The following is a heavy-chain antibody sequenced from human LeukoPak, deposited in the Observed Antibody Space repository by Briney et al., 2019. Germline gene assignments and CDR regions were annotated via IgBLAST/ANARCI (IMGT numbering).Heavy chain of an antibody. J-gene: IGHJ4*02. CDR2: IFGSGGST. CDR1: GFTFSSYA. D-gene: IGHD6-19*01. V-gene: IGHV3-23*01. Sequence: GGSLRLSCAASGFTFSSYAMYWVRQAPGKGLEWVSGIFGSGGSTHYADSVKGRFTISRDNSKNMVYLQMNSLRAEDTAVYYCAKTTTGYSSGRFPGWPVDYWGQGTLVTVSS. CDR3: AKTTTGYSSGRFPGWPVDY.